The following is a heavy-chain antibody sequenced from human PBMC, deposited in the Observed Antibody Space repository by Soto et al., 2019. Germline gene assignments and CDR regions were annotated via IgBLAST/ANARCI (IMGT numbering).Heavy chain of an antibody. CDR2: ITWRGDYT. J-gene: IGHJ3*02. CDR1: GFTFDDYA. CDR3: TRGGVIFEDGFEM. D-gene: IGHD3-10*01. Sequence: EGQVMESGGGLVQPGRSLRLSCSVSGFTFDDYAMHWVRQAPGKGLEWVSGITWRGDYTAYADSVKDRFTISRDNANNSLFLQMESLRPEDTALYYFTRGGVIFEDGFEMWGQGTLVTVSS. V-gene: IGHV3-9*01.